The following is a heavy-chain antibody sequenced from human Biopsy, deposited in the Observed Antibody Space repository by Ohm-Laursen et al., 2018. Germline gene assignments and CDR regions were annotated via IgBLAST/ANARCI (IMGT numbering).Heavy chain of an antibody. Sequence: SVKVSCKASGYTYPDYYVHWVRQAPGQGLEWMGWIKPNNGDTDYSQRIQGRVTLAWDRSTSTGYMEVSSLRSGDTAPYYCATRGGDDFWSGHYSEIYYYYTLDVWGQGTTVTVSS. D-gene: IGHD3-3*01. CDR1: GYTYPDYY. J-gene: IGHJ6*02. V-gene: IGHV1-2*02. CDR3: ATRGGDDFWSGHYSEIYYYYTLDV. CDR2: IKPNNGDT.